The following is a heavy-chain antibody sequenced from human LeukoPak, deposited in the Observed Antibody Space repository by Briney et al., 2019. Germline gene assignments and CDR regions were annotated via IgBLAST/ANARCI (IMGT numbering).Heavy chain of an antibody. D-gene: IGHD2-15*01. V-gene: IGHV3-21*01. J-gene: IGHJ4*02. CDR2: ISSSSSYI. Sequence: GGSLRLSCAASGFTFSSYSMNWVRQAPGKGLEWVSSISSSSSYIYYADSVKGRFTISRDNAKNSLYLQMNSLRAEDTAVYYCATELGYCSGGSCYTRRYYFDYWGQGTLVTVSS. CDR1: GFTFSSYS. CDR3: ATELGYCSGGSCYTRRYYFDY.